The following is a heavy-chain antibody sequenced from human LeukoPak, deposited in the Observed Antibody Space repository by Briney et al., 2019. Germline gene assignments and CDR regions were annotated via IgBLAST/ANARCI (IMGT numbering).Heavy chain of an antibody. V-gene: IGHV1-46*02. CDR2: INPSGGSP. J-gene: IGHJ5*02. CDR3: ARVPGIAAAGGLDP. D-gene: IGHD6-13*01. CDR1: GYTFNSYY. Sequence: ASVKVSCKASGYTFNSYYMHWVRQAPGQGLEWMGIINPSGGSPSYAQKFQGRVTMTRDMSTGTVYMELSSLRSEDTAGYYCARVPGIAAAGGLDPWGQGTLVTVSS.